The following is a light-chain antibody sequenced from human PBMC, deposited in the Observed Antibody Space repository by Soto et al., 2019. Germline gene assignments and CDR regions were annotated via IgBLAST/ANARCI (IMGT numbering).Light chain of an antibody. CDR1: QSIDSR. CDR3: QQYYTYSRT. J-gene: IGKJ1*01. Sequence: DIQMTQSPSTXXXXXXDXXXITFRASQSIDSRLAWYQQRPGKAPDLLIYDASTLQSGVPSRFSGSGSGTEFTLTISSLQPDDFATYSCQQYYTYSRTFGQGTKVDI. V-gene: IGKV1-5*01. CDR2: DAS.